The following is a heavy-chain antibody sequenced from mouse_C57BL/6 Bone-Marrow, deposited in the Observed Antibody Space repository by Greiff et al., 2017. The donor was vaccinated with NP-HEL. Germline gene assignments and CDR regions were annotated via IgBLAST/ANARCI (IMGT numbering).Heavy chain of an antibody. CDR2: IYPGGGYT. V-gene: IGHV1-63*01. D-gene: IGHD2-2*01. CDR3: ARGGGYDVGRYAMDY. CDR1: GYTFTNYW. J-gene: IGHJ4*01. Sequence: VQLKESGAELVRPGTSVKMSCKASGYTFTNYWIGWAKQRPGHGLEWIGDIYPGGGYTNYNEKFKGKATLTADKSSSTAYMQFSSLTSEDSAIYYCARGGGYDVGRYAMDYWGQGTSVTVSS.